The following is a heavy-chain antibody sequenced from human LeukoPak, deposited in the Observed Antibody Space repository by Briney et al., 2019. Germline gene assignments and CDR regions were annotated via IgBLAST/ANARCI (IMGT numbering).Heavy chain of an antibody. D-gene: IGHD3-22*01. J-gene: IGHJ4*02. CDR2: ISSSGSTI. Sequence: GSLRLSCAASGFTFSSYEMNWVRQAPGKGLEWVSYISSSGSTIYYADSVKGRFTISRDNAKNSLYLQMNSLRAEDTAVYYCARVRYDGSGYYSIYDYWGQGTLVTVSS. CDR3: ARVRYDGSGYYSIYDY. V-gene: IGHV3-48*03. CDR1: GFTFSSYE.